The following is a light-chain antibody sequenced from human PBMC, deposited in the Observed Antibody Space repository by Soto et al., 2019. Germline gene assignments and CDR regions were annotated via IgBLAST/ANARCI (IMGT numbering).Light chain of an antibody. CDR1: QSVTSN. CDR2: GAS. CDR3: QQHINWPLT. J-gene: IGKJ4*01. V-gene: IGKV3D-15*01. Sequence: ERVMTQSPATLSVSPGESATLSCRASQSVTSNLAWYQQKPGQAPRLLIYGASIRATGIPARFSGSGSGTEFTLTISSLQSEDFALYYCQQHINWPLTFGGGTKVEIK.